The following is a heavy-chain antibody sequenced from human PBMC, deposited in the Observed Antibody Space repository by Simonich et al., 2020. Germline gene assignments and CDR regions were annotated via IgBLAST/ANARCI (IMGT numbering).Heavy chain of an antibody. J-gene: IGHJ5*02. CDR3: ARGGYSGSYNWFDP. D-gene: IGHD1-26*01. CDR1: GFTFSSYD. Sequence: EVQLVESGGGLVQPGGSLRLSCAASGFTFSSYDMHWVRQATEKGVEGVAAMGTAGDTYYPGSVKGRFTISRENAKNSLYLQMNSLRAGDTAVYYCARGGYSGSYNWFDPWGQGTLVTVSS. V-gene: IGHV3-13*01. CDR2: MGTAGDT.